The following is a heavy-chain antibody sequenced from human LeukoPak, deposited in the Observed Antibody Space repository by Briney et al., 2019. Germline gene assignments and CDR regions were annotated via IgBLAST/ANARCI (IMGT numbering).Heavy chain of an antibody. D-gene: IGHD6-6*01. CDR3: ARAIAARPYYYYYYYMDV. V-gene: IGHV1-2*02. CDR1: GYTFTGYY. CDR2: INSNSGGT. Sequence: ASVKVSCKASGYTFTGYYMHWVGQAPGQGLEWMGWINSNSGGTNYAQKFQGRVTMTRDTSISTAYMELSRLRSDDTAVYYCARAIAARPYYYYYYYMDVWGKGTTVTVSS. J-gene: IGHJ6*03.